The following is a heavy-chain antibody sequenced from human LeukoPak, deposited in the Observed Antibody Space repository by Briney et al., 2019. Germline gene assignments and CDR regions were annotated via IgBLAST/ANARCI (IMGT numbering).Heavy chain of an antibody. CDR1: GGSFSGYY. CDR2: INHSGST. Sequence: SETLSLTCAVYGGSFSGYYWSWIRQPPGKGLEWIGEINHSGSTNYNPSLKSRVTISVDTSKNQFSLKLSSVTAADTAVYYCAXXXXXXXXXGITMVRGVSHFDYWGQGTLVTVSS. CDR3: AXXXXXXXXXGITMVRGVSHFDY. D-gene: IGHD3-10*01. J-gene: IGHJ4*02. V-gene: IGHV4-34*01.